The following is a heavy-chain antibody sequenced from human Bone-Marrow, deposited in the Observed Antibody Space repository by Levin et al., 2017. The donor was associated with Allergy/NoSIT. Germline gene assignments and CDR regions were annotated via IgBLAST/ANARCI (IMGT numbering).Heavy chain of an antibody. CDR2: ISPSASTI. V-gene: IGHV3-48*04. CDR3: AREIMEFCSSSSCSDAFDF. J-gene: IGHJ3*01. Sequence: GGSLRLSCAASGFTFKNYRMVWVRQAPGKGLEWLAHISPSASTIDYAHSVRGRFTISRDNSRKSLYLEMKSLRVEDTAVYFCAREIMEFCSSSSCSDAFDFWGRGTMVAVAS. D-gene: IGHD2-2*01. CDR1: GFTFKNYR.